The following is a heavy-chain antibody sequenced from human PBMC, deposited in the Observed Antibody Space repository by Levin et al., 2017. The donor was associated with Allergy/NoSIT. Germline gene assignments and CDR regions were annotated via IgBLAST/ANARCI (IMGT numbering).Heavy chain of an antibody. J-gene: IGHJ4*02. CDR3: AREDHGGSFDY. CDR2: INPNSGGT. Sequence: GESLKISCKASGYTFTGYYMHWVRQAPGQGLEWMGWINPNSGGTNYAQKFQGRVTMTRDTSISTAYMELSRLRSDDTAVYYCAREDHGGSFDYWGQGTLVTVSS. D-gene: IGHD2-15*01. CDR1: GYTFTGYY. V-gene: IGHV1-2*02.